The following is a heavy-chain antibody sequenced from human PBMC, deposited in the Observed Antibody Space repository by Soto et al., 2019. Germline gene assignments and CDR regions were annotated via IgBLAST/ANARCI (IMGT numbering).Heavy chain of an antibody. D-gene: IGHD2-21*01. CDR3: ARGDVSLRYYYYGRDV. Sequence: ASVKVSCKASGYTFTSYGISWVRQAPGQGLEWMGWISAYNGNTNYAQKLQGRVTMTTDTSTSTAYVKLRSQRQDNTAVYDCARGDVSLRYYYYGRDVWGQGTTVTVSS. J-gene: IGHJ6*02. CDR2: ISAYNGNT. CDR1: GYTFTSYG. V-gene: IGHV1-18*01.